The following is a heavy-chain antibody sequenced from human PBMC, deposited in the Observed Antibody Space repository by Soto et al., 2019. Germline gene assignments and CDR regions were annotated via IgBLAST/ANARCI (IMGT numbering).Heavy chain of an antibody. CDR3: AIGRPYYDFWSGPQLDY. J-gene: IGHJ4*02. CDR2: MNPNSGNT. V-gene: IGHV1-8*01. CDR1: GYTFTSYD. D-gene: IGHD3-3*01. Sequence: GASVKVSCKASGYTFTSYDINWVRQATGQGLEWMGWMNPNSGNTGYAQKFQGRVTMTRNTSISTAYMELSSLRSEDTAVYYCAIGRPYYDFWSGPQLDYWGQGTPVTVSS.